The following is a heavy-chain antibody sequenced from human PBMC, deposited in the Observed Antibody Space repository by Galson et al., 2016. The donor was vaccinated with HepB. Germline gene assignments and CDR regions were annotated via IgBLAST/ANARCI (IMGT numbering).Heavy chain of an antibody. Sequence: SLRLSCAASGFTFSSYWMHWVRQAPGKGLVWVSRINSDGTTTTYADSVRGRFTISRDTAKTTLYLQMNSLRGEDTAVYFCAKGAPVGSPYYDFWSGSRSRDHYGMDVWGQGTTVTVSS. CDR3: AKGAPVGSPYYDFWSGSRSRDHYGMDV. CDR1: GFTFSSYW. D-gene: IGHD3-3*01. V-gene: IGHV3-74*01. J-gene: IGHJ6*02. CDR2: INSDGTTT.